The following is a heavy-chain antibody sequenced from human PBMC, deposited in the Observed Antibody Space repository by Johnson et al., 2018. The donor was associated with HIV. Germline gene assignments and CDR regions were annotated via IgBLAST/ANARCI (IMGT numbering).Heavy chain of an antibody. V-gene: IGHV3-43*01. D-gene: IGHD3-22*01. Sequence: EVQLVESGGFVVQPGGSLRLSCAASGFTFDDYTMHWVRQAPGKGLEWVSLISWDGGSTYYADSVKGRFTISRDNSKNTLYLQMNSLRAEDTAVYYCARDSETSITMIVVVITGAFDIWGQGTMVTVSS. J-gene: IGHJ3*02. CDR3: ARDSETSITMIVVVITGAFDI. CDR1: GFTFDDYT. CDR2: ISWDGGST.